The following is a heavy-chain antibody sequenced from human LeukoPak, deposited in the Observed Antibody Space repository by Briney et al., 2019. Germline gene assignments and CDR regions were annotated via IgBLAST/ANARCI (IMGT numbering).Heavy chain of an antibody. CDR3: ARVDYYDSSGYYYYYYYMDV. D-gene: IGHD3-22*01. CDR1: GFSLSAYN. Sequence: GGSLRLSCEGSGFSLSAYNMNWVRQAPGKGLESVSYISSSSATIFYADSVKGRFTISRDNAKNSLYLQMNSLRAEDTAVYYCARVDYYDSSGYYYYYYYMDVWGKGTTVTVSS. CDR2: ISSSSATI. V-gene: IGHV3-48*01. J-gene: IGHJ6*03.